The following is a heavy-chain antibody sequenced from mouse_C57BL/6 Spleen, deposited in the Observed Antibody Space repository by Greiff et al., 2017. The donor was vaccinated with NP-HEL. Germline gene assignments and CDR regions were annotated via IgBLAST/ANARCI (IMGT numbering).Heavy chain of an antibody. CDR3: ARKGYSDYFDY. J-gene: IGHJ2*01. CDR2: IHPNSGST. CDR1: GYTFTSYW. Sequence: QVQLQQPGAELVKPGASVKLSCKASGYTFTSYWMHWVKQRPGQGLEWIGMIHPNSGSTNYNEKFKSKATLTVDKSSSTAYMQLSSLTSEDSAVYYCARKGYSDYFDYWGQGTTLTVSS. D-gene: IGHD2-12*01. V-gene: IGHV1-64*01.